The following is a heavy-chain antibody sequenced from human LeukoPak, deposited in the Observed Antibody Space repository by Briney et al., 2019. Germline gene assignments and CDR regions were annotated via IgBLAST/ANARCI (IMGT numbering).Heavy chain of an antibody. V-gene: IGHV4-38-2*01. J-gene: IGHJ4*02. CDR3: ARHPIGTAMVSYFDY. CDR2: ISHSGSA. Sequence: SETLSLTCAVYGYSISSGYYWGWIRQPPGQGLEWIGTISHSGSAYYNPSLKRRATISLDTSKNQFSMRLSSVTAADTDVYYCARHPIGTAMVSYFDYWGQGPLVTVSS. D-gene: IGHD5-18*01. CDR1: GYSISSGYY.